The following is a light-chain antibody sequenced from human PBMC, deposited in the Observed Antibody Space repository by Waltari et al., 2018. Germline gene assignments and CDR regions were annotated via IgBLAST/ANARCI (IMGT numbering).Light chain of an antibody. CDR1: QSVSSSY. Sequence: EIVLTQSPGTLSSSPGERATLSCRASQSVSSSYLAWYQQKPGQAPRLLIYGASSRATGITDRFSGSGSGTDFTLTISRREPEDFAVYYCQQYGRSPRTFGQGTTVEIK. V-gene: IGKV3-20*01. CDR3: QQYGRSPRT. J-gene: IGKJ1*01. CDR2: GAS.